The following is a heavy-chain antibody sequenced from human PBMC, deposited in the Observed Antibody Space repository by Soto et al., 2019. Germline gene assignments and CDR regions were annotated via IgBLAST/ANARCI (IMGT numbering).Heavy chain of an antibody. CDR3: AIGPGPGYSSSWLNY. D-gene: IGHD6-13*01. J-gene: IGHJ4*02. V-gene: IGHV3-74*01. Sequence: GGSLRLSCAASGFTFDDYAMHWVRQAPGKGLVWVSRINSYGSSTSYADSVKGRFTISRDNAKNTLYLQMNSLRAEDTAVYYCAIGPGPGYSSSWLNYWGQGTLVTVSS. CDR1: GFTFDDYA. CDR2: INSYGSST.